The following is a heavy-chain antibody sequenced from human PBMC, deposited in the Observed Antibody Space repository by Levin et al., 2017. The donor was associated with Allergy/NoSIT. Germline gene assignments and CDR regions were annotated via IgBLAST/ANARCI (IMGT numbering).Heavy chain of an antibody. CDR3: TKDSVRGDSFGSKFEGYGVDV. Sequence: PGGSLRLSCEASGFIFEDYAMHWVRQVPGKGLEWVAGISWSSHSLGYADSVKGRFTISRDNAKNSLYLQMYSLRFEDTALYYCTKDSVRGDSFGSKFEGYGVDVWGHGTAVTV. D-gene: IGHD5-18*01. CDR1: GFIFEDYA. CDR2: ISWSSHSL. J-gene: IGHJ6*02. V-gene: IGHV3-9*01.